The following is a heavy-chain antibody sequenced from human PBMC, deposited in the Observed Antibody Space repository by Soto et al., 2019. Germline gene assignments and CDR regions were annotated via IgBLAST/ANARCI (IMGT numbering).Heavy chain of an antibody. D-gene: IGHD1-26*01. J-gene: IGHJ4*02. Sequence: QVQVQQSGPGLVKPSQTLSLTCAISGDSVSSNSATWNWISQSPSRGLEWLGRTYYRSKWYSDYAVSVKSRITINPDTSNNQFSLQLNSVTPEDTAVYYGARAAYSGSYQGYFDYWGQGTLVTVSS. CDR3: ARAAYSGSYQGYFDY. CDR1: GDSVSSNSAT. CDR2: TYYRSKWYS. V-gene: IGHV6-1*01.